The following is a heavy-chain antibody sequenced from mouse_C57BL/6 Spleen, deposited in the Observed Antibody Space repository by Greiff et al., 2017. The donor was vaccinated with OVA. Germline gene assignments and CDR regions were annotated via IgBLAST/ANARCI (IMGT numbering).Heavy chain of an antibody. CDR1: GYTFTSYW. J-gene: IGHJ2*01. CDR2: IHPNSGST. D-gene: IGHD1-1*01. Sequence: VKLQQPGAELVKPGASVKLSCKASGYTFTSYWMHWVKQRPGQGLEWIGMIHPNSGSTNYNEKFKSKATLTVDKSSSTAYMQLSSLTSEDSAVYYCARCVTTVVARYFDYWGQGTTLTVSS. CDR3: ARCVTTVVARYFDY. V-gene: IGHV1-64*01.